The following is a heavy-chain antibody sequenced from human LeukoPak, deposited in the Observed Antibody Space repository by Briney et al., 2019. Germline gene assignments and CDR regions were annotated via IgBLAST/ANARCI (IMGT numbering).Heavy chain of an antibody. CDR2: IIPIFGTA. CDR3: AIAAAGTGWFDP. CDR1: GGTFSSYA. Sequence: VASVKVSCKASGGTFSSYAISWVRRAAGQGLEWMGGIIPIFGTANYAQKFQGRVTITADKSTSTAYMELSSLRSEDTAVYYCAIAAAGTGWFDPWGQGTLVTVSS. J-gene: IGHJ5*02. V-gene: IGHV1-69*06. D-gene: IGHD6-13*01.